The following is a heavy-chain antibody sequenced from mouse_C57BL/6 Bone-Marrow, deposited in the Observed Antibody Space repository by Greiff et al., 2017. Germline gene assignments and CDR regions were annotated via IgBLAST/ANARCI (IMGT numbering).Heavy chain of an antibody. CDR1: GYTFTSYW. J-gene: IGHJ1*03. CDR3: TRRVTTVVADWYFDV. CDR2: IYPGNSDT. D-gene: IGHD1-1*01. Sequence: EVQLQQSGTVLARPGASVKMSCKTSGYTFTSYWMHWVKQRPGQGLEWIGAIYPGNSDTSYNQKFKGKAKLTAVTSASTAYMELSSLTTDDSAVDYCTRRVTTVVADWYFDVWGTGTTVTVSS. V-gene: IGHV1-5*01.